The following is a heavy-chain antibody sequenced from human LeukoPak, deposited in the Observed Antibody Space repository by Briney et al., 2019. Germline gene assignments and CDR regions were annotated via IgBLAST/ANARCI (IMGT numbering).Heavy chain of an antibody. Sequence: SETLSLTCAVYGGSFSGYYWSWIRQPPGKGLEWIGEVNHSGSTNYNPSLKSRVIISVDTSKNQFSLKLSSVTAADTAVYYCARAVPITMIVVVGYAFDIWGQGTMVTVSS. CDR3: ARAVPITMIVVVGYAFDI. CDR2: VNHSGST. J-gene: IGHJ3*02. CDR1: GGSFSGYY. V-gene: IGHV4-34*01. D-gene: IGHD3-22*01.